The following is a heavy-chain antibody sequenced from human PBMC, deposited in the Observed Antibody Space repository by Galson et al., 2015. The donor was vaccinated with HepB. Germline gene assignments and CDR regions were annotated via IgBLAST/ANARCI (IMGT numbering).Heavy chain of an antibody. Sequence: SVKVSCKASGGTFSSYATSWVRQAPGQGLEWMGGIIPIFGIANYAQKFQGRVTITADESTSTAYMELSSLRSEDTAVYYCARGAYDSSGTFDYWGQGTLVTVSS. CDR3: ARGAYDSSGTFDY. V-gene: IGHV1-69*13. CDR1: GGTFSSYA. CDR2: IIPIFGIA. D-gene: IGHD3-22*01. J-gene: IGHJ4*02.